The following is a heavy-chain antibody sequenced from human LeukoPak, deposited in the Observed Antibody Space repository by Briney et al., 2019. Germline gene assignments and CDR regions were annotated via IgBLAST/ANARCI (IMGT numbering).Heavy chain of an antibody. V-gene: IGHV4-30-4*07. J-gene: IGHJ4*02. CDR2: IYYSGST. Sequence: SETLSLTCAVSGGSISSGGYSWSWIRQPPGKGLEWIGYIYYSGSTYYNPSLKSRVTISVDTSKNQFSLKLSSVTAADTAVYYCASTPIAAAGLANFDYWGQGTLVTVSS. CDR1: GGSISSGGYS. D-gene: IGHD6-13*01. CDR3: ASTPIAAAGLANFDY.